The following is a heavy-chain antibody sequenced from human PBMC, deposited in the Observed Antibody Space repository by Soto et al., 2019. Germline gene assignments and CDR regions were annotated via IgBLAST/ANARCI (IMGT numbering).Heavy chain of an antibody. CDR1: GYTFTSYG. Sequence: ASVKVSCKASGYTFTSYGISWVRQAPGQGLEWMGWISAYNGNTNYAQKLQGRVTMTTDTSTSTAFMELRSLRSDDTAVYYCARDGILWFGEFTPPNWFDPWGQGTLVTVSS. V-gene: IGHV1-18*01. D-gene: IGHD3-10*01. CDR3: ARDGILWFGEFTPPNWFDP. CDR2: ISAYNGNT. J-gene: IGHJ5*02.